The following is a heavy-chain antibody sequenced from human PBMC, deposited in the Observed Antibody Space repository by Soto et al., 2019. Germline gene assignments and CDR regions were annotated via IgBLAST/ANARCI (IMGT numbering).Heavy chain of an antibody. J-gene: IGHJ6*02. D-gene: IGHD2-2*01. CDR2: INAGNGNT. CDR3: ARGRRYCSSTSCHEAYYYYGMDV. V-gene: IGHV1-3*01. CDR1: GYTFTSYA. Sequence: GASVKVSCKASGYTFTSYAMHWVRQAPGQRLEWMGWINAGNGNTKYSQKFQGRVTITRDTSASTAYMELSSLRSEDTAVYYCARGRRYCSSTSCHEAYYYYGMDVWGQGTTVTVS.